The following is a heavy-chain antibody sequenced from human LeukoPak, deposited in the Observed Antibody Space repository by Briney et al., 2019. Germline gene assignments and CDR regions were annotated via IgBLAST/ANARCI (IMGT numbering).Heavy chain of an antibody. J-gene: IGHJ4*02. V-gene: IGHV3-21*01. CDR3: ARDSQWLYQLIDY. CDR1: GFTFSSYA. Sequence: PGGSLRLSCAASGFTFSSYAMSWVRQAPGKGLEWVSSISSSSSYIYYADSVKGRFTISRDNAKNSLYLQMNSLRAEDTAVYYCARDSQWLYQLIDYWGQGTLVTVSS. D-gene: IGHD2-2*01. CDR2: ISSSSSYI.